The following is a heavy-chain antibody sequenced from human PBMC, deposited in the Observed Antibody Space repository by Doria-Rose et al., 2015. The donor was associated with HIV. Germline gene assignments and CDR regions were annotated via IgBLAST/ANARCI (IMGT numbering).Heavy chain of an antibody. Sequence: QVQLVGSGPGLVKPSETLSLTCSVSGASVSSRGYYWDWIRQVPGKGLESLGYTYYTGTSDYSPSLKSRLNMAVDTSKNQFSLKLSFVTVADTAVYYCARMGSYRELDYWGQGALVIVSA. CDR2: TYYTGTS. V-gene: IGHV4-31*03. J-gene: IGHJ4*02. CDR1: GASVSSRGYY. CDR3: ARMGSYRELDY. D-gene: IGHD3-3*01.